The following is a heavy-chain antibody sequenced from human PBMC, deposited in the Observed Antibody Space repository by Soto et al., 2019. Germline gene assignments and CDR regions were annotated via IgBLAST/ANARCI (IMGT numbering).Heavy chain of an antibody. CDR2: IYYSGST. CDR3: ARQRFQEHPRGGITIFGVATKMWWFDP. J-gene: IGHJ5*02. CDR1: GGSISSSSYY. D-gene: IGHD3-3*01. V-gene: IGHV4-39*01. Sequence: PSETLSLTCTVSGGSISSSSYYWGWIRQPPGKGLEWIGSIYYSGSTYYNPSLKSRVTISVDTSKNQFSLKLSSVTAADTAVYYCARQRFQEHPRGGITIFGVATKMWWFDPWGQGTLVTVSS.